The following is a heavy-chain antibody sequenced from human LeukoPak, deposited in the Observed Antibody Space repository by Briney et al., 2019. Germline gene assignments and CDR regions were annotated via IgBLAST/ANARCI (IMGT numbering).Heavy chain of an antibody. CDR2: IWYDGSNK. D-gene: IGHD3-22*01. CDR3: ARDQGGSSYYYYY. CDR1: GFTFSSYG. J-gene: IGHJ4*02. V-gene: IGHV3-33*01. Sequence: GGSLRLSCAASGFTFSSYGMHWVRQAPGKGLEWVAVIWYDGSNKYYADSVKGRFTISRDNSKNTLYLQMNSLRAEDTAVYYCARDQGGSSYYYYYCGQGTLLTVSS.